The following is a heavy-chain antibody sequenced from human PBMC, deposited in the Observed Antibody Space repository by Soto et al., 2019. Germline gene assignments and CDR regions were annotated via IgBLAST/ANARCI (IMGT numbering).Heavy chain of an antibody. CDR1: GFSLSTRGVG. V-gene: IGHV2-5*02. CDR2: IYWDDDK. J-gene: IGHJ4*02. Sequence: QITLKESGPTLVKPTQTLTLTCTFSGFSLSTRGVGVGWIRQPPGKALEWLALIYWDDDKRYSPSLKSRLTPTKATSTNQVVLTMTDMDAVDTATYSCAHDSTGLYGFDYWGQGTLVTVSS. CDR3: AHDSTGLYGFDY. D-gene: IGHD6-19*01.